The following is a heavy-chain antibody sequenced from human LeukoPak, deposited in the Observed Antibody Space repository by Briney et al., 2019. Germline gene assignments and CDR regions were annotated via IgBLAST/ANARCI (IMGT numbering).Heavy chain of an antibody. CDR2: ISYDGSNK. D-gene: IGHD2-2*01. CDR3: ATHSTYCSSTSCYYDP. V-gene: IGHV3-30-3*01. J-gene: IGHJ4*02. CDR1: GFTFSSYA. Sequence: GGSLRLSCAASGFTFSSYAMHWVRQDPGKGLEWVAVISYDGSNKYYADSVKGRFTISRDNSKNTLYLQMNSLRAEDTAVYYCATHSTYCSSTSCYYDPWGQGTLVTVSS.